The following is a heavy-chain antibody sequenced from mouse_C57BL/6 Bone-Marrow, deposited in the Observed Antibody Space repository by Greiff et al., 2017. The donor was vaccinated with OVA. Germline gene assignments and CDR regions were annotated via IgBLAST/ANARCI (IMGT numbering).Heavy chain of an antibody. J-gene: IGHJ4*01. Sequence: VQLQQSGPELVKPGASVKISCKASGYTFTDYYMNWVKQSHGKSLEWIGDINPNNGGTSYNQKFKGKATLTVDKSSSTAYMELRSLTSEDSAVYYCAFYDYPYAMDYWGQGTSVTVSS. CDR2: INPNNGGT. V-gene: IGHV1-26*01. CDR3: AFYDYPYAMDY. D-gene: IGHD2-4*01. CDR1: GYTFTDYY.